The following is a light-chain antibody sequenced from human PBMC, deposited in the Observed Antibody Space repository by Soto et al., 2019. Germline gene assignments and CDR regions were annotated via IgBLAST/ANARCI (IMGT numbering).Light chain of an antibody. V-gene: IGLV2-23*02. CDR1: TTDVATYDL. J-gene: IGLJ2*01. CDR3: CSYAGGNTFV. Sequence: QSVLTQPASVSGSPGQSITISRAGTTTDVATYDLVSWYQHHPGTAPKVILYEVTKRPSGVSNRFSGSKSGNTASLTISGLQREDEADYFCCSYAGGNTFVFGGGTKLTVL. CDR2: EVT.